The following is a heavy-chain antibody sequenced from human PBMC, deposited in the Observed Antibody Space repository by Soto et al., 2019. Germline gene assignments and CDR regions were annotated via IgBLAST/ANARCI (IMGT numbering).Heavy chain of an antibody. V-gene: IGHV4-39*02. D-gene: IGHD6-6*01. J-gene: IGHJ5*02. CDR3: ARGRPQYSSSVRQKGWFDP. CDR2: IHYSGNT. Sequence: PSETLSLTCTVSGGSISSSNYYWGWIRQPPGKGLEWVGSIHYSGNTHYSPSLTSRVTMSVDTSNNHFSLKLNSVTAADTAVYYCARGRPQYSSSVRQKGWFDPWGQGTLVTVSS. CDR1: GGSISSSNYY.